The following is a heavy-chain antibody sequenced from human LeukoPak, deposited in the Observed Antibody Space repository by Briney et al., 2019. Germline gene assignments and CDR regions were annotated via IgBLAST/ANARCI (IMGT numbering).Heavy chain of an antibody. V-gene: IGHV4-4*02. CDR3: ASLRITIFGVVRYGYWYFDL. D-gene: IGHD3-3*01. CDR2: IYHSGST. CDR1: GGSISSSNW. J-gene: IGHJ2*01. Sequence: PSETLSLTCAVSGGSISSSNWWSWVRQPPGKGLEWIGEIYHSGSTNYNPSLKSRVTISVDTPKNQFSLKLSSVTAADTAVYYCASLRITIFGVVRYGYWYFDLWGRGTLVTVSS.